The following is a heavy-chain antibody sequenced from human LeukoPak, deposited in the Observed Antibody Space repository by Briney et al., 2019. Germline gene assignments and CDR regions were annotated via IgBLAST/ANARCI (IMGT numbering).Heavy chain of an antibody. J-gene: IGHJ6*04. CDR2: ISSSGSTI. CDR1: GFTFSRFS. V-gene: IGHV3-48*04. CDR3: AELGITMIGGV. D-gene: IGHD3-10*02. Sequence: GGSLRLSCAASGFTFSRFSMNWVRQAPGKGLEWVSYISSSGSTIYYADSVKGRFTISRDNAKNSLYLQMNSLRAEDTAVYYCAELGITMIGGVWGKGTTVTISS.